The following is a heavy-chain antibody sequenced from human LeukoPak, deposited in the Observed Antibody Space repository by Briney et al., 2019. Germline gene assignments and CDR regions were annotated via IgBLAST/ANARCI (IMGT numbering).Heavy chain of an antibody. CDR2: IDRDGLRE. D-gene: IGHD3-3*01. J-gene: IGHJ5*01. CDR3: GTSRWSGVVDS. CDR1: TRYFTSYW. V-gene: IGHV3-74*01. Sequence: PGGSLRLSCTASTRYFTSYWMHWVRQVPGKGLAWLSRIDRDGLREDYADSVRGRFTISRHNAKSTTYLQMNSLRAEDTAVYYCGTSRWSGVVDSWGQGTLVTVSS.